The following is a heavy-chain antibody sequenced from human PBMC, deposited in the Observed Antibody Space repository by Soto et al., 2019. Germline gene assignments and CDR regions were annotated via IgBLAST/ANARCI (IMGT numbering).Heavy chain of an antibody. CDR3: AKELYDYVWGSSSYYYYYGMDV. Sequence: GGSLRLSCAASGFTFDDYTMHWVRQAPGKGLEWVSLISWDGGSTYYADSVKGRFTISRDNSKNSLYLQMNSLRTEDTALYYCAKELYDYVWGSSSYYYYYGMDVWGQGTTVTVSS. CDR1: GFTFDDYT. D-gene: IGHD3-16*01. J-gene: IGHJ6*02. V-gene: IGHV3-43*01. CDR2: ISWDGGST.